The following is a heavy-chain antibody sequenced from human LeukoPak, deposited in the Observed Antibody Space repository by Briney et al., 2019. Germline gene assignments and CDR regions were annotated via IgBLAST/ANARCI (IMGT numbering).Heavy chain of an antibody. V-gene: IGHV1-2*06. CDR2: INPNSGGT. D-gene: IGHD5-12*01. Sequence: ASVKVSCRASGYTFTYYYIHWVRQAPGQGLEWMGRINPNSGGTDHAHKFRGRVTMTRDTSISTAFMDLSGLISDDTAVYYCARDIGYGDYGRDYWGQGTLVTVSS. CDR1: GYTFTYYY. J-gene: IGHJ4*02. CDR3: ARDIGYGDYGRDY.